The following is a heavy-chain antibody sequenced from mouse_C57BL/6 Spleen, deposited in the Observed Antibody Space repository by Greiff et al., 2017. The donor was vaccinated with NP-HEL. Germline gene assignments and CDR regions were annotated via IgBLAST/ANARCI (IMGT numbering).Heavy chain of an antibody. CDR2: ISDGGSYT. Sequence: EVMLVESGGGLVKPGGSLKLSCAASGFTFSSYAMSWVRQTPEKRLEWVATISDGGSYTYYPDNVKGRFTISRDNAKNNLYLQMSHLKSEDTAMYYCARGGPITTVVADYWGQGTTLTVSS. CDR3: ARGGPITTVVADY. D-gene: IGHD1-1*01. V-gene: IGHV5-4*03. CDR1: GFTFSSYA. J-gene: IGHJ2*01.